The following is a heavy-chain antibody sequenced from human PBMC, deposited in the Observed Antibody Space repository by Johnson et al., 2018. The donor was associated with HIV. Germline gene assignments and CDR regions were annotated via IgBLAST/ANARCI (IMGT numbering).Heavy chain of an antibody. CDR2: IRYDGSKK. Sequence: QVQLVESGGGLVKPGGSLRLSCAASGFTFSSYGMHWVRQAPGKGLEWVAFIRYDGSKKYYADSVKGGFTISRDNSKNTLYLQMNSLRAEDTAVYYCAKSEWELALGAFDIWDQGTMVTVSS. CDR3: AKSEWELALGAFDI. J-gene: IGHJ3*02. D-gene: IGHD1-26*01. V-gene: IGHV3-30*02. CDR1: GFTFSSYG.